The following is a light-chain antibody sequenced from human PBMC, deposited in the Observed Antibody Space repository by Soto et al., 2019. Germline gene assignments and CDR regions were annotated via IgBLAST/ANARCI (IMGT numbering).Light chain of an antibody. CDR3: QQYHNWPRT. CDR1: QSVSSN. Sequence: EIVMTQSPVTLSVSPGDRTTLSCRASQSVSSNLAWYQQKPGQAPRLLMYGASSLATGVPARFSGSGSGTELTLIISSLQYEDFAVYYCQQYHNWPRTFGQGTKVDIQ. J-gene: IGKJ1*01. CDR2: GAS. V-gene: IGKV3-15*01.